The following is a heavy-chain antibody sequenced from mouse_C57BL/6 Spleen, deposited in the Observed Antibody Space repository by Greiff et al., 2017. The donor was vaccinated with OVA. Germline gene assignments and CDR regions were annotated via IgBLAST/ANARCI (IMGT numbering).Heavy chain of an antibody. CDR2: INPNYGTT. CDR3: ARFYYSNLHYYAMDY. D-gene: IGHD2-5*01. J-gene: IGHJ4*01. Sequence: EVQLQQSGPELVKPGASVKISCKASGYSFTDYNMNWVKQSTGKSLEWIGVINPNYGTTSYNQKFKGKATLTVDQSSSTAYMQLNSLTSEDSAVYYCARFYYSNLHYYAMDYWGQGTSVTVSS. CDR1: GYSFTDYN. V-gene: IGHV1-39*01.